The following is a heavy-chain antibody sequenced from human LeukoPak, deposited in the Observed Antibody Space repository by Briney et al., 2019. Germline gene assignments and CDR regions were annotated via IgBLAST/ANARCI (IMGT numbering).Heavy chain of an antibody. CDR1: GFTFTSYG. CDR2: ISAYNGNT. J-gene: IGHJ6*02. V-gene: IGHV1-18*01. CDR3: ARIVRPTGYYYYGMDV. Sequence: ASVKVSCKASGFTFTSYGISWVRQAPGRGLERMGWISAYNGNTNYAQKLQGRVTMTTDTSTSTAYMELRSLRSDDTAVYYCARIVRPTGYYYYGMDVWGQGTTVTVSS. D-gene: IGHD2-8*01.